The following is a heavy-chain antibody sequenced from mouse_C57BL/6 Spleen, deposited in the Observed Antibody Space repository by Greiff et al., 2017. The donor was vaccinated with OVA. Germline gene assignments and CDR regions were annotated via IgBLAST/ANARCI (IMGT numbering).Heavy chain of an antibody. CDR1: GYTFTSYG. CDR3: ARNYGSSLAWFAY. D-gene: IGHD1-1*01. Sequence: QVTLKVSGAELARPGASVKLSCKASGYTFTSYGISWVKQRTGQGLEWIGEIYPRSGNTYYNEKFKGKATLTADKSSSTAYMELRSLTSEDSAVYFCARNYGSSLAWFAYWGQGTLVTVSA. J-gene: IGHJ3*01. V-gene: IGHV1-81*01. CDR2: IYPRSGNT.